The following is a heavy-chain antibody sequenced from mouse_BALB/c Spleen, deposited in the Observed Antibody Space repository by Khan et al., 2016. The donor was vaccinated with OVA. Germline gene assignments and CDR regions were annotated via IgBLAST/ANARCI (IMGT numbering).Heavy chain of an antibody. CDR1: GYTFTEYT. J-gene: IGHJ4*01. CDR3: ARDAGRY. V-gene: IGHV1-18*01. Sequence: IQLVQSGPELVKPGASVKISCKTSGYTFTEYTLHWMKQSHGKSLEWIGVINPKNGVTSYNQKFKGKATLTVDKSSSTAYMEFRSLTSEDSAVYYCARDAGRYWGQGTSGTVSS. CDR2: INPKNGVT.